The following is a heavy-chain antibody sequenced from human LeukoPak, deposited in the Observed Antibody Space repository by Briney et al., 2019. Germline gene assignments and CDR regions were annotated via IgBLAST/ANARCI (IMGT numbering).Heavy chain of an antibody. J-gene: IGHJ4*02. Sequence: GGSLRLSCAGSGFIFSNYGMHWVRQAPGKGLEWVSAISGSGGSTYYADSVKGRFTISRDNSKNTLYLQMNSLRAEDTAVYYCAKATGTFYYFDYWGQGTLVTVSS. CDR2: ISGSGGST. CDR3: AKATGTFYYFDY. CDR1: GFIFSNYG. D-gene: IGHD1-1*01. V-gene: IGHV3-23*01.